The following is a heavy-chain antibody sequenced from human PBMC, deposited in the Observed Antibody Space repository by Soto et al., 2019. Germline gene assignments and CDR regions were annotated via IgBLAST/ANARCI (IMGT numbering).Heavy chain of an antibody. Sequence: SGPTLVNPTQTLTLTCTFSGFSLTTNGMCVSWIRQPPGKALEWLALIDWADDKYYSTSLKTRLTISKDTSKNQVVLTMTNVDPVDTATYYCARIHGPSGNYDLDVWGQGTLVTVSS. V-gene: IGHV2-70*13. CDR2: IDWADDK. CDR1: GFSLTTNGMC. D-gene: IGHD5-12*01. CDR3: ARIHGPSGNYDLDV. J-gene: IGHJ4*02.